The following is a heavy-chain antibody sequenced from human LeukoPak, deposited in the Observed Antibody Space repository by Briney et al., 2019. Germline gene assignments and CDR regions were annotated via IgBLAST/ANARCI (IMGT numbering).Heavy chain of an antibody. CDR1: GFTFSSYS. J-gene: IGHJ3*02. CDR3: ARAQYSSSSAFDI. V-gene: IGHV3-48*01. CDR2: ISSSSGTI. D-gene: IGHD6-6*01. Sequence: TGGSLRLSCAASGFTFSSYSMNWVRQAPGKGLEWVSYISSSSGTIYYADSVKGRFTISRDNAKNSLYLQMNSLRAEDTAVYCCARAQYSSSSAFDIWGQGTMVTVSS.